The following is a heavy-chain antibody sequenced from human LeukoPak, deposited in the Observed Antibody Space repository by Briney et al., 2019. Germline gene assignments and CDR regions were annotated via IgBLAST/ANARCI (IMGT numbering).Heavy chain of an antibody. CDR1: GGTFSSYA. CDR3: ARGEVRQDYYYYYMDV. Sequence: SVKVSCKASGGTFSSYAISWVRQAPGQGLEWMEGIIPIFGTANYAQKFQGRVTITADESTSTAYMELSSLRSEDTAVYYCARGEVRQDYYYYYMDVWGKGTTVTVSS. CDR2: IIPIFGTA. D-gene: IGHD1-26*01. V-gene: IGHV1-69*13. J-gene: IGHJ6*03.